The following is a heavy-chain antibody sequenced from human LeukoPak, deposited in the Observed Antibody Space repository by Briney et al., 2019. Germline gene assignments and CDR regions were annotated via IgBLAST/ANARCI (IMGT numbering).Heavy chain of an antibody. CDR2: ITSSSTYI. D-gene: IGHD3-10*01. CDR1: GFTFSNYN. V-gene: IGHV3-21*01. J-gene: IGHJ4*02. CDR3: AKHQGLVRGVEGTFDY. Sequence: GGSLRLSCAASGFTFSNYNMNWVRQAPGKGLEWVSSITSSSTYIYYADSVRGRFTISRDNSKNTLYLQMNSLRAEDTAVYYCAKHQGLVRGVEGTFDYWGQGTLVTVSS.